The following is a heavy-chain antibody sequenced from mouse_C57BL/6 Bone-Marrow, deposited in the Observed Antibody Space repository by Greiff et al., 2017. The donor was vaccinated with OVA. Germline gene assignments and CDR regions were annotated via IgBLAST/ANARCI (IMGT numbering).Heavy chain of an antibody. D-gene: IGHD4-1*01. J-gene: IGHJ3*01. CDR2: ISSGGSYT. CDR3: ARRLGPWFAY. CDR1: GFTFSSYG. V-gene: IGHV5-6*01. Sequence: EVQVVESGGDLVKPGGSLKLSCAASGFTFSSYGMSWVRQTPDKRLEWVATISSGGSYTYYPDSVKGRFTISRDNAKNTLYLQMSSLKSEDTAMYYGARRLGPWFAYWGQGTLVTVSA.